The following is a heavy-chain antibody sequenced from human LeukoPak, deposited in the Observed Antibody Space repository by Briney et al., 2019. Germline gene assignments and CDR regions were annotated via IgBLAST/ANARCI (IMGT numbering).Heavy chain of an antibody. J-gene: IGHJ4*02. CDR1: GYSFSGYW. V-gene: IGHV5-51*01. CDR3: ARLPSSGSPFDY. D-gene: IGHD3-22*01. CDR2: IYPGDFDT. Sequence: GESLKISCKGSGYSFSGYWIGWVRQLPGKGLECMGIIYPGDFDTRYSPSFQGQVTISADKSLSTAYLQWSSLKASDTAMYYCARLPSSGSPFDYWGQGTPVTVSS.